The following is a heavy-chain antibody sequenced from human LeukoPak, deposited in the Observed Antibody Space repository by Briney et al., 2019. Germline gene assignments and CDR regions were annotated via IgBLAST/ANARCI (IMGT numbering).Heavy chain of an antibody. V-gene: IGHV3-20*04. J-gene: IGHJ4*02. CDR3: AGARWLQSYMAGY. CDR1: GFTFDDYD. Sequence: GGSLRLSCAASGFTFDDYDMSWVRQAPGKGLEWVAGITWNGGGTGYVGSVKGRFTISRDKAKKPLYLQMNSLRAEDTAVYYCAGARWLQSYMAGYWGQGTLVTVSS. D-gene: IGHD5-24*01. CDR2: ITWNGGGT.